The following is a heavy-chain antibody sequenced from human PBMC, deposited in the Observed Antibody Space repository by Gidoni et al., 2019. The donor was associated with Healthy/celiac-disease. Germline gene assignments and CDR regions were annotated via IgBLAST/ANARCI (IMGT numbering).Heavy chain of an antibody. V-gene: IGHV4-39*01. D-gene: IGHD6-13*01. Sequence: QLQLPESGPGLVKPSETLSLPCTVSGGPISSSSYYWGWIRQPPGKGLEGIGSVYYGGSTYSNPSLKSRVTLSGDTSKNQFSLRLTSVTAADTAVYYCARHGGGQQLDNNWFDPWGQGTLVTVSS. CDR1: GGPISSSSYY. J-gene: IGHJ5*02. CDR2: VYYGGST. CDR3: ARHGGGQQLDNNWFDP.